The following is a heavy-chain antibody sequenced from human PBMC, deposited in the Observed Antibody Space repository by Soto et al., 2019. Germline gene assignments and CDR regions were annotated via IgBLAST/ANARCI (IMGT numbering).Heavy chain of an antibody. CDR2: IYYSGST. J-gene: IGHJ3*02. Sequence: PSETLSLTCTVSGGSISSYYWSWIRQPPGKGLEWIGYIYYSGSTNYNPSLKSRVTISVDTSKNQFSLKLSSVTAADTAVYYCARFADSSGWSRGAFDIWGQGTMVT. CDR1: GGSISSYY. CDR3: ARFADSSGWSRGAFDI. D-gene: IGHD6-19*01. V-gene: IGHV4-59*01.